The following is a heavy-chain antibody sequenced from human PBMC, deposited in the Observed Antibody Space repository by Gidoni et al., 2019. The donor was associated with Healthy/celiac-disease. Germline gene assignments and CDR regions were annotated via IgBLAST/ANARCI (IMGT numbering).Heavy chain of an antibody. V-gene: IGHV3-23*01. D-gene: IGHD2-21*01. Sequence: EVQLLESGGGLVQPGGSLRLPCAASGFTFRSYAMSWVRQAPGKELEWVSAISGSGGSTYYADSVKGRFTISRDNAKNTLYLKMNSLRAEDTAVYYCAKDKGDRWYFDLWGRGTLVTGSS. CDR1: GFTFRSYA. CDR3: AKDKGDRWYFDL. J-gene: IGHJ2*01. CDR2: ISGSGGST.